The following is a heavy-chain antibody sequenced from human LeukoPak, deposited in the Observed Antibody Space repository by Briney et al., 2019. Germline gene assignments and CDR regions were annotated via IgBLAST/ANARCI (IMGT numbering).Heavy chain of an antibody. CDR3: ASVRGWYFDY. J-gene: IGHJ4*02. CDR2: IYHSGST. CDR1: GYSISSGYY. Sequence: SETLSLTCTVSGYSISSGYYWGWIRQPPGKGLEWIGSIYHSGSTYYNPSLKSRVTISVDTSKNQFSLKLSSVTAADTAVYYCASVRGWYFDYWGQGTLVTVSS. D-gene: IGHD6-19*01. V-gene: IGHV4-38-2*02.